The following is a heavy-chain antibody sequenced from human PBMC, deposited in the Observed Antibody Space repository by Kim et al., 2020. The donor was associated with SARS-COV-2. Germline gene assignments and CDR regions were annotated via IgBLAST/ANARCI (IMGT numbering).Heavy chain of an antibody. Sequence: SVKVSCKASGFTFTSSAVQWVRQARGQRLEWIGWIVVGSGNTNYAQKFQERVTITRDMSTSTAYMELSSLRSEDTAVYYCAADSGGRRGMDVWGQGTTVTVSS. J-gene: IGHJ6*02. D-gene: IGHD3-10*01. V-gene: IGHV1-58*01. CDR3: AADSGGRRGMDV. CDR1: GFTFTSSA. CDR2: IVVGSGNT.